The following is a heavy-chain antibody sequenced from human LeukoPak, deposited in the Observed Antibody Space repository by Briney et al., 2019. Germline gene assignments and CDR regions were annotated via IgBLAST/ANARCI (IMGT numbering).Heavy chain of an antibody. CDR1: GDSVSNNSSA. D-gene: IGHD2-21*01. CDR3: ARAVAYGIGFDP. CDR2: IYYRSNWYD. J-gene: IGHJ5*02. Sequence: SQTLSLTCAISGDSVSNNSSAWSWIRQSPSRGLEWLGGIYYRSNWYDDYAVSVKSRITINADTSKNQFSLQLNSVTPEDTAMYYCARAVAYGIGFDPWGQGTLVTVSS. V-gene: IGHV6-1*01.